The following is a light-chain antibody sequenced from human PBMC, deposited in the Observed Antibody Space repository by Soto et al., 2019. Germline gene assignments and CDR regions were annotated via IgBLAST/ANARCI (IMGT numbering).Light chain of an antibody. Sequence: EIVLTQSPGVLYLSPGDRATLSCRASQTISSGFLAWYQQKVGQAPRLLIHDTSKRATGIPARFSGSGSGTDFTLTISSLEPEDFAVYYCQQRSNWPIITFGQGTLPEIK. CDR2: DTS. V-gene: IGKV3-11*01. CDR1: QTISSGF. J-gene: IGKJ5*01. CDR3: QQRSNWPIIT.